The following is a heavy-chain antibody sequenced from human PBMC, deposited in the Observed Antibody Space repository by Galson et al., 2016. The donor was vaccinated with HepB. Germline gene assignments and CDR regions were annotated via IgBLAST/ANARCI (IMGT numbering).Heavy chain of an antibody. CDR3: AKDGGTWGYYYGDWNLDL. V-gene: IGHV3-23*01. Sequence: SLRLSCAASGFTFRDSTMTWVRQAPGKGLHWVSTITGSGFSSYYADSVKGRFTTSRDNSKNILYLQMNSLRADDTAVYYCAKDGGTWGYYYGDWNLDLWGRGTLVTVSS. CDR1: GFTFRDST. J-gene: IGHJ2*01. D-gene: IGHD3-16*01. CDR2: ITGSGFSS.